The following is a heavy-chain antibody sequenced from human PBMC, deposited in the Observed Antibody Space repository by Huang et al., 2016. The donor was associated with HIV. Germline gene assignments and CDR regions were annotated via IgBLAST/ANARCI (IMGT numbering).Heavy chain of an antibody. CDR3: ATGKYGSSFNY. V-gene: IGHV1-24*01. Sequence: QVQLTQSGAEVKKPGASVKVSCKVSGYTLSELSMNWVRQAPGKGLEWMGGLDPEEEETSYAQKFQGRLTMTEDTSADTAYMELASLRSEDTAVYYCATGKYGSSFNYWGQGTLVTVSS. CDR1: GYTLSELS. CDR2: LDPEEEET. D-gene: IGHD2-8*01. J-gene: IGHJ4*02.